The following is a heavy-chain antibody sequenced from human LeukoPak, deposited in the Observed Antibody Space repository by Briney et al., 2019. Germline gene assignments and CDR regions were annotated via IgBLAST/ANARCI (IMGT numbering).Heavy chain of an antibody. CDR2: ISWNSGSI. J-gene: IGHJ4*02. V-gene: IGHV3-9*01. Sequence: PGRSLRLSCAASGFTFDDYAMHWVRQAPGKGLEWVSGISWNSGSIGYADSVKGRFTISRDNAKNSLYLQMNNLRAEDTALYYCAKDIGSYSSGCRDWGQGTLVTVSS. CDR3: AKDIGSYSSGCRD. D-gene: IGHD6-19*01. CDR1: GFTFDDYA.